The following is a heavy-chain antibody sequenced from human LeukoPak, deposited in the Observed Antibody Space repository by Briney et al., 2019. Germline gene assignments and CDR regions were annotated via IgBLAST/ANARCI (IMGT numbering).Heavy chain of an antibody. Sequence: GGSLRLSCAASGFTFSTYGMHWVRQAPGKGLEWVAVISYDGSNKYYADSVKGRFTISRDNSKNTLYLQMNSLRAEDTAVYYCAREKVTVADPYYFDYWGQGTLVTVSS. CDR3: AREKVTVADPYYFDY. CDR1: GFTFSTYG. J-gene: IGHJ4*02. D-gene: IGHD6-19*01. V-gene: IGHV3-30*19. CDR2: ISYDGSNK.